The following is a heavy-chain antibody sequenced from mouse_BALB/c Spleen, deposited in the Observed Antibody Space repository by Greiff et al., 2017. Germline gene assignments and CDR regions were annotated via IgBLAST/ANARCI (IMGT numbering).Heavy chain of an antibody. CDR3: ARYARGYPYAMDN. V-gene: IGHV7-1*02. CDR1: GFTFGDFY. J-gene: IGHJ4*01. CDR2: RRNQANDSTT. Sequence: EVKLVESGGGLVQPGGSLRLSCATSGFTFGDFYMVWVRQPPGKRLEWIAARRNQANDSTTEYSASVKGRFIVSRDTSQSILYLQMNALRAEDTAIYYCARYARGYPYAMDNGGQGTAVTVPS.